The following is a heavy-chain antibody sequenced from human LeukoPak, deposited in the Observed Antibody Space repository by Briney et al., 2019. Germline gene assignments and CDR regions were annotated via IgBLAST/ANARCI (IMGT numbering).Heavy chain of an antibody. V-gene: IGHV4-4*07. CDR1: GGSFSGYY. CDR3: ARDDAVAGFFDY. D-gene: IGHD6-19*01. J-gene: IGHJ4*02. CDR2: IYTSGST. Sequence: SETLSLTCAVYGGSFSGYYWSWIRQPAGKGLEWIGRIYTSGSTNYNPSLKSRVTMSVDTSKNQFSLKLSSVTAADTAVYYCARDDAVAGFFDYWGQGTLVTVSS.